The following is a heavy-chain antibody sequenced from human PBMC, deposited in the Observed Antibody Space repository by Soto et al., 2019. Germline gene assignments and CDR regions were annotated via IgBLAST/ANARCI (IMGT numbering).Heavy chain of an antibody. V-gene: IGHV4-59*08. CDR3: ARVYSSGWYTPLFDY. J-gene: IGHJ4*02. Sequence: QVQLQESGPGLVKPSETLSLTCTVSGGSISSYYWSWIRQPPGKGLEWIGYIYYSGSTNYNPSLKSRVTIXXDXSXIPFSLKLSSVTAADTAVYYCARVYSSGWYTPLFDYWGQGTLVTVSS. CDR1: GGSISSYY. CDR2: IYYSGST. D-gene: IGHD6-19*01.